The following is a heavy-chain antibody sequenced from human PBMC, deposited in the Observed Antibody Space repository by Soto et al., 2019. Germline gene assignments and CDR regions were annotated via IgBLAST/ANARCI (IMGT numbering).Heavy chain of an antibody. D-gene: IGHD6-13*01. CDR2: IWYDGSNK. V-gene: IGHV3-33*01. Sequence: ESGGGVVQPGRSLRLSCAASGFTFSSYGMHWVRQAPGKGLEWVAVIWYDGSNKYYADSVKGRFTISRDNSKNTLYLQMNSLRAEDTAVYYCARDRDSSSWYHYYGMDVWGQGTTVTVSS. CDR1: GFTFSSYG. CDR3: ARDRDSSSWYHYYGMDV. J-gene: IGHJ6*02.